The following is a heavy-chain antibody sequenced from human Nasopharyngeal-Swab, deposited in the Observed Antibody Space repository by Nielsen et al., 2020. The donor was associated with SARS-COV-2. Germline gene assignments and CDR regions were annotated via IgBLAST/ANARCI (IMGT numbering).Heavy chain of an antibody. CDR3: ASQIAARFDY. J-gene: IGHJ4*02. Sequence: WIRQPPGKGLEWIGEINHSGSTNYNPSLKSRVTISVDKSKNQFSLKLSPVTAADTAVYYCASQIAARFDYWGQGTLVTVSS. D-gene: IGHD6-6*01. CDR2: INHSGST. V-gene: IGHV4-34*01.